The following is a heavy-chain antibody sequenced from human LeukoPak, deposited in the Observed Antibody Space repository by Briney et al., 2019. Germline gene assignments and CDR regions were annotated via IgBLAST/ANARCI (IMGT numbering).Heavy chain of an antibody. V-gene: IGHV3-66*01. Sequence: AGGSLRLSCAASGFIVSENYMSWVRQAPGKGLEWVSTVYSGGLTFYADPVKGRFTISRDKSKNTLYLQMSSLRAEDTAVYYCVRDRWPGLGDFWGQGTTVTVSS. CDR3: VRDRWPGLGDF. CDR1: GFIVSENY. J-gene: IGHJ6*02. CDR2: VYSGGLT. D-gene: IGHD6-19*01.